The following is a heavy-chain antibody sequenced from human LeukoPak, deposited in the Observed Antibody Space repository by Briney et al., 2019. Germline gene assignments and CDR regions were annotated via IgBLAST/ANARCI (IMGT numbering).Heavy chain of an antibody. CDR1: GGSFSSYY. V-gene: IGHV4-4*07. CDR2: IYTSGST. J-gene: IGHJ6*02. D-gene: IGHD2-2*01. Sequence: SETLSLTCAVYGGSFSSYYWSWIRQPAGKGLEWIGRIYTSGSTNYNPSLKSRVTMSVDTSKNQFSLKLSSVTAADTAVYYCARDLGYCSSTSCRGASYYYYGMDVWGQGTTVTVSS. CDR3: ARDLGYCSSTSCRGASYYYYGMDV.